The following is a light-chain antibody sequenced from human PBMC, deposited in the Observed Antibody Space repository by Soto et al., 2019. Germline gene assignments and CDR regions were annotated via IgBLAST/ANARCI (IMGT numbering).Light chain of an antibody. CDR2: GAS. V-gene: IGKV3-15*01. CDR1: QSVSHN. Sequence: EIVMTQSPATLSVSPGEGATLSCRASQSVSHNLAWYQQKPGQAPRLLIYGASTRATGIPTRFSGSGSGTEFTLTISSLQSEDFADYYSEQYNSWPPLYTFGQGTKLEIK. J-gene: IGKJ2*01. CDR3: EQYNSWPPLYT.